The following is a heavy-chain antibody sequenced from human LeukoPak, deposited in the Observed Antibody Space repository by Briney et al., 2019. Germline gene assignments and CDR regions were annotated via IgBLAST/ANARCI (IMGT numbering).Heavy chain of an antibody. CDR1: GGSISSGGYS. CDR2: IYHSGST. V-gene: IGHV4-30-2*01. Sequence: SETLSLTCAVSGGSISSGGYSWSWIRQPPGKGLEWIGYIYHSGSTYYNPSLKSRVTISIDRSKNQFSLKLSSVTAADTAVYYCASVGREYCSGGSCHYYFDYWGQGTLVTVSS. D-gene: IGHD2-15*01. CDR3: ASVGREYCSGGSCHYYFDY. J-gene: IGHJ4*02.